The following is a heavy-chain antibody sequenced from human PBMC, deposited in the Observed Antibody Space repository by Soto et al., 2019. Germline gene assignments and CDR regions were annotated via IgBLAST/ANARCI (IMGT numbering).Heavy chain of an antibody. CDR1: WFTFSSYA. V-gene: IGHV3-23*01. CDR2: ISGGGSST. J-gene: IGHJ6*04. CDR3: VFKIYTNSPYYDMEV. D-gene: IGHD4-4*01. Sequence: GGSLRRSCAASWFTFSSYAMTWVRQAPGEGLEWVSAISGGGSSTYYADSVKGRVTVSRDKSKNTLYPQMNSLSDEDTAFYYCVFKIYTNSPYYDMEVCVKGPSVTLST.